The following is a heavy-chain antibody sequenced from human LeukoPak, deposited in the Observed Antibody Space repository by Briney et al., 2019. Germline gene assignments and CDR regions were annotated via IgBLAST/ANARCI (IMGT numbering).Heavy chain of an antibody. Sequence: GGSLRLSCAASGFTFSSYGMNWVRQAPGKGLEWVSSISSSSSYIYYADSVKGRFTISRDNAKNSLYLQMNSLRAEDTAVYYCARVGAYYYDSSGYPSAFDIWGQGTMVTVSS. CDR3: ARVGAYYYDSSGYPSAFDI. CDR1: GFTFSSYG. V-gene: IGHV3-21*01. J-gene: IGHJ3*02. D-gene: IGHD3-22*01. CDR2: ISSSSSYI.